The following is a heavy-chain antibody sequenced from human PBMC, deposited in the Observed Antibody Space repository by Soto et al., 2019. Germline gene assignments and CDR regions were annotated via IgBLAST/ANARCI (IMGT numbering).Heavy chain of an antibody. CDR1: GGSISSGGYS. V-gene: IGHV4-30-2*01. D-gene: IGHD2-15*01. CDR2: IYHSGST. CDR3: ARCHFSSTYGSHCDLLAV. Sequence: SETLSLTSAVYGGSISSGGYSWSWIRQPPGKGLEWIGYIYHSGSTYYNPSLKSRVTISVDTSKNQFSLKLSSVTAADTAVYYCARCHFSSTYGSHCDLLAVSGQRTSVPVSS. J-gene: IGHJ6*02.